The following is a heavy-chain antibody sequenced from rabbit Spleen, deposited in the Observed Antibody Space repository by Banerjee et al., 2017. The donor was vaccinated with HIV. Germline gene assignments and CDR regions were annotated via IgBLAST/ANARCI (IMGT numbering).Heavy chain of an antibody. J-gene: IGHJ6*01. Sequence: QEQLVESGGGLVQPGGSLKLFCKASGFDFSSYGVSWVRQSPGKGPEWIAYIDPIFGSTYYASWVNGRFTISRPNAQNTLYLQLNSLTAADTATYFCARDAGTSFSTYGMDLWGQGTLVTVS. V-gene: IGHV1S47*01. CDR1: GFDFSSYG. D-gene: IGHD8-1*01. CDR3: ARDAGTSFSTYGMDL. CDR2: IDPIFGST.